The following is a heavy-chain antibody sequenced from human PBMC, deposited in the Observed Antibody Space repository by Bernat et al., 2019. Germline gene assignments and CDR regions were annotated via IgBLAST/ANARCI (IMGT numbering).Heavy chain of an antibody. V-gene: IGHV1-69*12. D-gene: IGHD3-22*01. CDR2: IIPIFGTA. Sequence: QVQLVQSGAEVKKPGSSVKVSCKASGGTFSSYAISWVRQAPGQGLEWMGGIIPIFGTANYAQKFQGRVTSTADESTSTVYMKLSSLRSEDTAVYYCATQGYYYDSSGLDLGYWGQGTLVTVAS. CDR1: GGTFSSYA. CDR3: ATQGYYYDSSGLDLGY. J-gene: IGHJ4*02.